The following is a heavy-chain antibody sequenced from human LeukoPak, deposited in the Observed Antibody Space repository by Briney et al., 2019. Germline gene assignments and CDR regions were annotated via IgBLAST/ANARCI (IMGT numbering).Heavy chain of an antibody. CDR3: AMPDSWYSSGWSTRGYFDY. D-gene: IGHD6-19*01. Sequence: PGGSLRLSCAASGFTFSSYAMHWVRQAPGKGLEWVAVISYDGSNKYYADSVKGRFTISRDNSKNTLYLQMNSLRAEDTAVYYCAMPDSWYSSGWSTRGYFDYWGQGTLVTVSS. V-gene: IGHV3-30-3*01. J-gene: IGHJ4*02. CDR1: GFTFSSYA. CDR2: ISYDGSNK.